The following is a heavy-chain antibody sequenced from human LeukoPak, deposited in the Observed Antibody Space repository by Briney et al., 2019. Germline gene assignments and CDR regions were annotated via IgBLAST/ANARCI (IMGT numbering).Heavy chain of an antibody. D-gene: IGHD3-9*01. V-gene: IGHV3-30*02. J-gene: IGHJ4*02. CDR2: IRYDGSNK. Sequence: GGSLRLSCAASGFTFSSYGMHWVRQAPGKGLEWVAFIRYDGSNKYYADSVKGRFTISRDNSKNTLYLQMNSLRAEDTAVYYCARASRNALRYFDWLFRCLDYWGQGTLVTVSS. CDR1: GFTFSSYG. CDR3: ARASRNALRYFDWLFRCLDY.